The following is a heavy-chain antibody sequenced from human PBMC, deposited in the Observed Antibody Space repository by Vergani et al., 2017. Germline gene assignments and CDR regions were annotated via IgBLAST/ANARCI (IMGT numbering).Heavy chain of an antibody. D-gene: IGHD2-21*01. J-gene: IGHJ5*02. CDR1: GYIFKNYY. CDR3: ARSIGYCAAATCRAYYFDH. Sequence: VQLVQSGAEVRKPGASVTVSCTASGYIFKNYYIHWLRQAPGQAFEWMGILNPTTGHTTSAQKFMGRVDMTRDPSTDTSTRTVQMTLSSLRSEDTAVSYGARSIGYCAAATCRAYYFDHWGQGTRVTVSS. CDR2: LNPTTGHT. V-gene: IGHV1-46*02.